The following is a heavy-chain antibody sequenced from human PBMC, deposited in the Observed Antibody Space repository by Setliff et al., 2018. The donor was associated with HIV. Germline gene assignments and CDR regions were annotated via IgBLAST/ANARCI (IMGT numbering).Heavy chain of an antibody. J-gene: IGHJ3*02. Sequence: GGSLRLSCATYGFTFSSYAMSWVRQAPGKGLEWVSVIYSGGSSTYYADSVKGRFTISRDNSKNTLYLHMNSLRAEDTAVYYCARAAAYFNFWTGYHPHAFDIWGQGTMVTVSS. D-gene: IGHD3-3*01. CDR1: GFTFSSYA. CDR3: ARAAAYFNFWTGYHPHAFDI. CDR2: IYSGGSST. V-gene: IGHV3-23*03.